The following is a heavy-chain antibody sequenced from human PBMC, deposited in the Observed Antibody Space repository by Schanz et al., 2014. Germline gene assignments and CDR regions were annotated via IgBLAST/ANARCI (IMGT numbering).Heavy chain of an antibody. J-gene: IGHJ5*02. CDR3: ARGDISGYNGGLMDT. CDR2: IYHSGRT. D-gene: IGHD5-12*01. Sequence: QVQLQESGPGLVKPSGTLSLTCAVSGDSITSNRWWSWVRQPPGKGLEWIREIYHSGRTNYDPSLKSRVTISMDNSNNQLSLKVSSVTAADTAIYYCARGDISGYNGGLMDTWGQGTLVTVSS. CDR1: GDSITSNRW. V-gene: IGHV4-4*02.